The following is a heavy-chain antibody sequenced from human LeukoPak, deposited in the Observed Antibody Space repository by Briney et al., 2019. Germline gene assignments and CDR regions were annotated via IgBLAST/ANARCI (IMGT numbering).Heavy chain of an antibody. D-gene: IGHD1-26*01. CDR1: GFTFSSYA. Sequence: PGGSLRLSCAASGFTFSSYAMSWVRQAPGKGLEWVSSISSSSYIYYADSVKGRFTISRDNAKNSLYLQMNSLRAEDTAVYYCAKGDSYSGSPCVYWGQGTLVTVSS. CDR3: AKGDSYSGSPCVY. J-gene: IGHJ4*02. V-gene: IGHV3-21*01. CDR2: ISSSSYI.